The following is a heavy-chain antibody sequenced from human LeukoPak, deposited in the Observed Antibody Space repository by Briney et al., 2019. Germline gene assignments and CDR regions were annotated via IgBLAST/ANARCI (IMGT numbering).Heavy chain of an antibody. CDR3: AKGLGGTWIRHYFDY. V-gene: IGHV3-23*01. D-gene: IGHD1-1*01. CDR2: ISGSGGST. J-gene: IGHJ4*02. Sequence: GGSLRLSCAASGFTFNNYAMSWVRQAPGKGLEWVLVISGSGGSTYYADSVKGRFTISRDNSKNTLYVQMNSLRAEDTAVYYCAKGLGGTWIRHYFDYWGQGTLVTVSS. CDR1: GFTFNNYA.